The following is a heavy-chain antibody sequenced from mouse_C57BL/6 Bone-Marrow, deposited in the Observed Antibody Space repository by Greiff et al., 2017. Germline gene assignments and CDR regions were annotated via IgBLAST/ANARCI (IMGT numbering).Heavy chain of an antibody. D-gene: IGHD2-5*01. CDR3: ARNTYYSNSLYAMDD. CDR1: GFSLTSYG. V-gene: IGHV2-2*01. Sequence: QVQLKQSGPGLVQPSPSLSITCTVSGFSLTSYGVHWVRQSPGKGLEWLGVIWSGGSTDYNAAFISRLSIIKDNSKSQVFFKMNSLQADDTAIYYCARNTYYSNSLYAMDDWGQGTSVTVSS. CDR2: IWSGGST. J-gene: IGHJ4*01.